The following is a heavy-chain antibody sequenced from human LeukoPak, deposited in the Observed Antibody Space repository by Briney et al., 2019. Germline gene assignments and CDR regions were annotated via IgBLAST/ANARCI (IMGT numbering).Heavy chain of an antibody. CDR3: ARDGGDCSSTSCRTAMDY. CDR2: INPSGGST. J-gene: IGHJ4*02. CDR1: GYTFTSHY. Sequence: GASVKVSCKASGYTFTSHYMHWVRQAPGQGLEWMGIINPSGGSTSYAQKFQGRVTMTRDTSTSTVYMELSSLRSEDTAVYYCARDGGDCSSTSCRTAMDYWGQGTLVTVSS. D-gene: IGHD2-2*01. V-gene: IGHV1-46*01.